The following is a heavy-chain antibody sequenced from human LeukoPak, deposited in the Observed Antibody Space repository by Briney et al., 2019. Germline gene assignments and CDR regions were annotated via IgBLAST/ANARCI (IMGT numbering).Heavy chain of an antibody. CDR3: ARGVLDYDFWSGYYTGIGGHFDY. CDR2: IYYSGRT. D-gene: IGHD3-3*01. J-gene: IGHJ4*02. CDR1: GGSISSYY. V-gene: IGHV4-59*01. Sequence: SETLSLTCTVSGGSISSYYWSWIRQPPGKGLEWIGYIYYSGRTNYNPSLKSRVTISVDTSKNQFSLKLSSVTAADTAVYYCARGVLDYDFWSGYYTGIGGHFDYWGQGTLVTVSS.